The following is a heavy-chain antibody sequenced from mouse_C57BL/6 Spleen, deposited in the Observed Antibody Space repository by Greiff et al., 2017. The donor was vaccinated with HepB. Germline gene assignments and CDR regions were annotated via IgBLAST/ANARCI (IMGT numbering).Heavy chain of an antibody. V-gene: IGHV1-26*01. J-gene: IGHJ3*01. CDR2: INPNNGGT. Sequence: EVQLQQSGPELVKPGASVKISCKASGYTFTDYYMNWVKQSHGKSLEWIGDINPNNGGTSYNQKFKGNATLTVDKSSSTAYMELRSLTSEDSAVYYCARPFYGSSWFAYWGQGTLVTVSA. CDR3: ARPFYGSSWFAY. CDR1: GYTFTDYY. D-gene: IGHD1-1*01.